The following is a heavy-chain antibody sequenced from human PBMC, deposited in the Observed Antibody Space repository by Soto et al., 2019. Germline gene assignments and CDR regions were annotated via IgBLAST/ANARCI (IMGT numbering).Heavy chain of an antibody. D-gene: IGHD3-22*01. J-gene: IGHJ4*02. CDR3: ARGVHYDSSGFYYCY. Sequence: SSVKVSCKASGGTFSSYAIDWVRQAPGQGLEWMGGIIPIFGTAKYAQKLQGRITITADESTSTAYMELKSLRSEDTAVYYCARGVHYDSSGFYYCYWGQGTLVTVSS. CDR2: IIPIFGTA. V-gene: IGHV1-69*13. CDR1: GGTFSSYA.